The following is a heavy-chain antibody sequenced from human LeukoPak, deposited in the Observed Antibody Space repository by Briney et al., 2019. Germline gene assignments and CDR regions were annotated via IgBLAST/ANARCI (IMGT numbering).Heavy chain of an antibody. CDR2: IIPIFGTA. CDR1: GGTFSSYA. V-gene: IGHV1-69*13. Sequence: SVKVSCKASGGTFSSYAISWVRQAPGQGLEWMGGIIPIFGTANYAQKFQGRVTITADESTSTAYMELRSLRSDDTAVYYCATGLIAVTDYWGQGTLVTVSS. CDR3: ATGLIAVTDY. D-gene: IGHD6-19*01. J-gene: IGHJ4*02.